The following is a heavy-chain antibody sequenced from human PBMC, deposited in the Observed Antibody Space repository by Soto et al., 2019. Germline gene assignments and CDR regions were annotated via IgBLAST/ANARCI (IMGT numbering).Heavy chain of an antibody. CDR2: ISGSGDST. CDR1: GFTFSSYA. J-gene: IGHJ4*02. D-gene: IGHD1-26*01. CDR3: AKRGVGFDFEY. Sequence: PGGSLRLSCAASGFTFSSYAMSWVRQAPGKGLEWVSIISGSGDSTYYADSVKGRFTISRDNSKNTLYLQMNSLRAEDTAVYYCAKRGVGFDFEYWGQGTLVTVSS. V-gene: IGHV3-23*01.